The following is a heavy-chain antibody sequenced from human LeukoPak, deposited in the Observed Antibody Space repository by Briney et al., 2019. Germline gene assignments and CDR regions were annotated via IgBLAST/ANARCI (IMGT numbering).Heavy chain of an antibody. CDR2: IYYSGST. Sequence: PSETLSLTCTVSGGSISSYYWSWIRQPPGEGLEWIGYIYYSGSTNYNPSLKSRVTISVDTSKNQFSLKLSSVTAADTAVYYCARHDSSGYYSRFDWFDPWGQGTLVTVSS. V-gene: IGHV4-59*08. CDR3: ARHDSSGYYSRFDWFDP. CDR1: GGSISSYY. J-gene: IGHJ5*02. D-gene: IGHD3-22*01.